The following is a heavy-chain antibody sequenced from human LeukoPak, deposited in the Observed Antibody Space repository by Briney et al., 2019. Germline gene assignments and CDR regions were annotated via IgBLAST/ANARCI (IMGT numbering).Heavy chain of an antibody. V-gene: IGHV4-59*01. D-gene: IGHD3-16*01. Sequence: SETLSLTCSVSGGSMSSYYWSWIRQPPGKGLEWIGYIYYSGSTNYNPSLKSRVTISVDTSKNQFTLKLSSVTAADTAVYYCARGRYGWLPFDYWGQGTLVTVSS. CDR1: GGSMSSYY. CDR2: IYYSGST. J-gene: IGHJ4*02. CDR3: ARGRYGWLPFDY.